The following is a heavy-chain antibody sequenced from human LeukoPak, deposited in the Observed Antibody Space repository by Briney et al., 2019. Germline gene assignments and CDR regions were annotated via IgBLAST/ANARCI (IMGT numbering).Heavy chain of an antibody. Sequence: GGSLRLSCRTSGFTFSSYGMIWVRQAPGKGLEWVSGISGSGFITYYADSVKGRFTISRDNSKSTLYMQMNSLRAEDTAVYYCAKDAADFYRGCYYSYGMDVWGQGTTVTVSS. V-gene: IGHV3-23*01. D-gene: IGHD2-21*02. CDR2: ISGSGFIT. CDR1: GFTFSSYG. J-gene: IGHJ6*02. CDR3: AKDAADFYRGCYYSYGMDV.